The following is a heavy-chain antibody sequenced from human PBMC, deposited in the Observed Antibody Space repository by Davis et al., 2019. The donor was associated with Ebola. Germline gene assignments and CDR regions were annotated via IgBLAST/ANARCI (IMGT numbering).Heavy chain of an antibody. CDR3: ARTGGNGYRHNYYYGMDV. D-gene: IGHD3-16*02. J-gene: IGHJ6*02. Sequence: SVKVSCKASGGTFSSYAISWVRQAPGQGLDWMGRIIPILGIANYAQKFQGRVTITADKSTSTAYMELSSLRSEDTAVYYCARTGGNGYRHNYYYGMDVWGQGTTVTVSS. CDR2: IIPILGIA. CDR1: GGTFSSYA. V-gene: IGHV1-69*04.